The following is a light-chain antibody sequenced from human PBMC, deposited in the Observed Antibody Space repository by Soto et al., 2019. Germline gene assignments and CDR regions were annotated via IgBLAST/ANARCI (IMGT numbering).Light chain of an antibody. V-gene: IGKV3-20*01. Sequence: LTNSPATVSLSQRERATLSCRASQSVSSYLAWYQQKPGQAPRLLIHDVYNRATGIPDRFSGSGTGTDFTLTISRLEPEDFAVYYCQQYGGSPETFGQGTKVDI. CDR3: QQYGGSPET. CDR1: QSVSSY. CDR2: DVY. J-gene: IGKJ1*01.